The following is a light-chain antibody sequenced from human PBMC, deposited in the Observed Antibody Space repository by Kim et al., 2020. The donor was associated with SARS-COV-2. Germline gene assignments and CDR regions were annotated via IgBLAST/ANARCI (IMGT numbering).Light chain of an antibody. J-gene: IGLJ3*02. CDR2: VEGSGGY. Sequence: SSVQLTCTLSSGHSSCICAWHRQQPGKAPRYLMKVEGSGGYNTGSVVPDRVSGSSCGADRYLTISTLQSVDEADYYCETWDSNTRVFGGGTQLTVL. V-gene: IGLV4-60*03. CDR1: SGHSSCI. CDR3: ETWDSNTRV.